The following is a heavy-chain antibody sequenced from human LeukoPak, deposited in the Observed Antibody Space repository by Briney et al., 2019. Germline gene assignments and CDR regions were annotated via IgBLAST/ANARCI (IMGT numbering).Heavy chain of an antibody. CDR3: ARIPNAIGSYVGDYFDY. CDR2: IDWDGDK. Sequence: SGPALVKPTQTLTLTCTFSGFSLSTSGMCVSWIRQPPGKALEWLARIDWDGDKYYSTSLKTRLTISKDTSKNQVVLTMTNMDPVDTATYYCARIPNAIGSYVGDYFDYWGQGTLVTVSS. V-gene: IGHV2-70*11. D-gene: IGHD1-26*01. J-gene: IGHJ4*02. CDR1: GFSLSTSGMC.